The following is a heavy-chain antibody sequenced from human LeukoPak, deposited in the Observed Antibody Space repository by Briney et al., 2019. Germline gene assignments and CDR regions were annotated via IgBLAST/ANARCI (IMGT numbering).Heavy chain of an antibody. CDR2: IHIGGST. J-gene: IGHJ3*02. CDR3: ARDSLLYYAFDI. Sequence: PSETLSLTCTVSGGSISSSAYHWGWIRQPPGKGLEWIGSIHIGGSTYYNPSFKSRVTISVDTSKNQFSLKLSSVTAADTAVYYCARDSLLYYAFDIWGHGTMVTVSS. D-gene: IGHD3-10*01. CDR1: GGSISSSAYH. V-gene: IGHV4-39*02.